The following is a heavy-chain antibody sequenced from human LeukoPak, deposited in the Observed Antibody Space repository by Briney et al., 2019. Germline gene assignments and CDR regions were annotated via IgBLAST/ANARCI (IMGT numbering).Heavy chain of an antibody. CDR3: ATGIGTLWSGYYHDY. CDR1: GYTLTELS. CDR2: IIPVLGVA. D-gene: IGHD3-3*01. V-gene: IGHV1-24*01. Sequence: ASVKVSCKVSGYTLTELSMHWVRQAPGKGLEWMGRIIPVLGVANYAQKFQGRVTISADKSTSTAYMEVSSLRSEDTAVYYCATGIGTLWSGYYHDYWGQGTLVTVSS. J-gene: IGHJ4*02.